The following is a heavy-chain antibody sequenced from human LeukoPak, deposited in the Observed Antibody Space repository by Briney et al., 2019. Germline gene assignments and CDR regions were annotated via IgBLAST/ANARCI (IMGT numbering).Heavy chain of an antibody. CDR2: INHSGST. J-gene: IGHJ6*03. Sequence: PSETLSLTCAVYGGSFSGYYWSWIRQPPGKGLELIGEINHSGSTNYNQSLKSRVTISVDTSKNQFSLKLSSVTAADTAVYYCARGLSYSSSWYDYYYYMDVWGKGTTVTVSS. V-gene: IGHV4-34*01. CDR1: GGSFSGYY. D-gene: IGHD6-13*01. CDR3: ARGLSYSSSWYDYYYYMDV.